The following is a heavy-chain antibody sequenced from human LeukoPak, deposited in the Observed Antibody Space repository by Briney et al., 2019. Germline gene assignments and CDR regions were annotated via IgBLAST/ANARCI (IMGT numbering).Heavy chain of an antibody. Sequence: GGSLRLSFAAPGFPFSSYEMTRVPQAPGKGLEWVSYISRSGSTIYYADSVKGRFTISRDNAKKSLYLQMNSLRAEDTAVYYCARDGYNRYPFDYWGQGALVTVSS. CDR2: ISRSGSTI. V-gene: IGHV3-48*03. J-gene: IGHJ4*02. CDR3: ARDGYNRYPFDY. D-gene: IGHD5-24*01. CDR1: GFPFSSYE.